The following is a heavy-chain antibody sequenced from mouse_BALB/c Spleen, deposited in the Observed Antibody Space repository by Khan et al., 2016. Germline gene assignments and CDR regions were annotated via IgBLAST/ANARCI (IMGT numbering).Heavy chain of an antibody. V-gene: IGHV10-1*02. J-gene: IGHJ2*01. CDR1: GFTFNTYA. CDR2: IRSKSNNYAT. CDR3: VEGDGTHDY. D-gene: IGHD2-1*01. Sequence: EVQLVESGGGLVQPKGSLKLSCAASGFTFNTYAMNWVRQAPGKGLEWVARIRSKSNNYATYYADSVKDRFTISRDDSQSMLYLQMNNLKTEDTAMYYGVEGDGTHDYWGQGTTLTVSS.